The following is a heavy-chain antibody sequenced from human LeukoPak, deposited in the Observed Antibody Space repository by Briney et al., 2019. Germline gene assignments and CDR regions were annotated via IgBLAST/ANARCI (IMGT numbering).Heavy chain of an antibody. CDR3: ASIYCAGGSCYDRGGDF. CDR2: INPKSGGT. V-gene: IGHV1-2*02. J-gene: IGHJ4*02. D-gene: IGHD2-15*01. Sequence: ASVKVSCKASGYTFTGYYMHWVRQAPGPGPEWMGWINPKSGGTNYAQKFQGRVTMTRDTSISTAYMELNRLRSDDTAMYYCASIYCAGGSCYDRGGDFWGQGTQVTVSS. CDR1: GYTFTGYY.